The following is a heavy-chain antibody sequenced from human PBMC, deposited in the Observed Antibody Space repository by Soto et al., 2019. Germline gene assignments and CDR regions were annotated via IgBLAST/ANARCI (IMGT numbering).Heavy chain of an antibody. J-gene: IGHJ3*02. CDR3: ARRYYDFWSGYYKGAFDI. CDR2: ISAYNGNT. CDR1: GYTFTSYG. D-gene: IGHD3-3*01. V-gene: IGHV1-18*01. Sequence: QVPLVQSGAEVKKPGASVKVSCKASGYTFTSYGISWVRQAPGQGLEWMGWISAYNGNTNYAQKLQGRVTMTTDTSTRTAYMELRSLRSDDTAVYYCARRYYDFWSGYYKGAFDIWGQGTMVTVSS.